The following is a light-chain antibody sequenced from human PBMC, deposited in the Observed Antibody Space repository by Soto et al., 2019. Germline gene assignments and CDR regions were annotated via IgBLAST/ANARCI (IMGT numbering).Light chain of an antibody. CDR3: HQYYSTPWT. CDR2: WAS. V-gene: IGKV4-1*01. Sequence: DIVMTQSSDSLAVSLGERATINCKSSQSVLYSPNNKNYLAWYQQKPGQPPKLLIYWASTRESGVPDRFSGSGSGTDFTLSISSLQAEDVAVYYCHQYYSTPWTFGQGTKVDIK. J-gene: IGKJ1*01. CDR1: QSVLYSPNNKNY.